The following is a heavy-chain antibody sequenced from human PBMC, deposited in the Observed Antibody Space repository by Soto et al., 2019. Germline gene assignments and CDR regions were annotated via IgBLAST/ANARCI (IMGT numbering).Heavy chain of an antibody. CDR3: AKDWDGFTVTGYTYGMDV. CDR1: GFTFSNYG. CDR2: ISYDGSTK. Sequence: QVQLVESGGGVVQPGRSLRLSCAASGFTFSNYGMHWVRQAPGKGLEWVALISYDGSTKLCADSFKGRFAISRDDPQNSLFLQMDSLRPEDTAVYFCAKDWDGFTVTGYTYGMDVWGQGTTVTVSS. D-gene: IGHD6-13*01. J-gene: IGHJ6*02. V-gene: IGHV3-30*18.